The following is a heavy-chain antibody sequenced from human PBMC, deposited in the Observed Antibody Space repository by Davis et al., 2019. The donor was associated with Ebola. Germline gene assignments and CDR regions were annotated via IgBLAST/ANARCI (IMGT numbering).Heavy chain of an antibody. CDR1: GGSISSSNW. Sequence: SETLSLTCAVSGGSISSSNWWSWVRQPPGKGLEWIGEIYHSGSTNYNPSLKSRVTISVDKSKNQFSLKLSSVTAADTAVYYCARDLGWLGDGGMDVWGQGTTVTVSS. CDR2: IYHSGST. J-gene: IGHJ6*02. V-gene: IGHV4-4*02. CDR3: ARDLGWLGDGGMDV. D-gene: IGHD3-10*01.